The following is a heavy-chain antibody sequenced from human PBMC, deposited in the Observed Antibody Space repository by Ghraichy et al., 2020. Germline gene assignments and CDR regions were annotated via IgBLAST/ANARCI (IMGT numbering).Heavy chain of an antibody. V-gene: IGHV3-23*01. D-gene: IGHD1-26*01. CDR2: ISGSGDRS. CDR3: ARRGPSDWGAFDF. CDR1: GFTFSRNS. J-gene: IGHJ4*02. Sequence: GGSLRLSCAASGFTFSRNSMGWVRQAPGKGLEWVSAISGSGDRSFYADSVKGRITISRDTSRNTLYLQMNSLRAEDTAVYFCARRGPSDWGAFDFWGQGTLVTVSS.